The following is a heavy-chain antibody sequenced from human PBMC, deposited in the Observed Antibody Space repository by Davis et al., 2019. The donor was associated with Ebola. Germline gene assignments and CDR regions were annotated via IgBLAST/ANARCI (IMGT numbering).Heavy chain of an antibody. V-gene: IGHV3-23*01. J-gene: IGHJ4*02. CDR3: ARHDYGDSHFDY. CDR2: ISGSGGST. Sequence: GGSLRLSCAASGFTFSSYAMSWVRQAPGKGLEWVSAISGSGGSTYYADSVKGRFTISRDNPKNTLYLQMNSLRADDTAVYYCARHDYGDSHFDYWGQGTLVTVSS. D-gene: IGHD4-17*01. CDR1: GFTFSSYA.